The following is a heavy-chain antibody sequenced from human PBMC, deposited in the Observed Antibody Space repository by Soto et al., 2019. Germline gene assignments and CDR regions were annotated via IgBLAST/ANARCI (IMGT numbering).Heavy chain of an antibody. Sequence: GASVKVSCKASGFTFTSSAVQWVRQARGQRPEWIGWIVVGSGSTDYAQKFQERVTLTRDMSTSTAYMELSSLRSEETAVYYCAADKGYSYGYGSYWGQGTLVTVSS. CDR1: GFTFTSSA. CDR3: AADKGYSYGYGSY. D-gene: IGHD5-18*01. J-gene: IGHJ4*02. V-gene: IGHV1-58*01. CDR2: IVVGSGST.